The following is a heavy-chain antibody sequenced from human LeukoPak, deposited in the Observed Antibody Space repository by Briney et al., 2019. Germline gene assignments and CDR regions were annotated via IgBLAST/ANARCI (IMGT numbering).Heavy chain of an antibody. CDR3: ARSGMEWLFSTSDY. V-gene: IGHV4-38-2*01. J-gene: IGHJ4*02. CDR1: GYSISSGYY. Sequence: PSETLSLTCAVSGYSISSGYYWGWIRQPPGKGLEWIGSMYHSGSTYYNPSLKSRVTMSLDMSKNQFSLKLSSVTAADTAVYYCARSGMEWLFSTSDYWGQGTLVTVSS. D-gene: IGHD3-3*01. CDR2: MYHSGST.